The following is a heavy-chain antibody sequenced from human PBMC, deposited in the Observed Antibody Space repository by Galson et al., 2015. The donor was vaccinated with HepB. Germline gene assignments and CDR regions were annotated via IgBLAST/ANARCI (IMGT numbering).Heavy chain of an antibody. CDR2: ISGSGGST. V-gene: IGHV3-23*01. Sequence: SLRLSCAASGFTFSSYAMSWVRQAPGKGLEWVSAISGSGGSTYYADSVKGRFTISRDNSKNTLYLQMNSLRAEDTAVCYCAIANPNSGWGVIGYWGQGTLVTVSS. CDR3: AIANPNSGWGVIGY. J-gene: IGHJ4*02. D-gene: IGHD6-19*01. CDR1: GFTFSSYA.